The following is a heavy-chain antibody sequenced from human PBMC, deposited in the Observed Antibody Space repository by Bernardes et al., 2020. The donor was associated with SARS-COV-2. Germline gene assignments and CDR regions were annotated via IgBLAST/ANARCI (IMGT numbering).Heavy chain of an antibody. CDR2: IYPDDSDT. CDR1: GYNFPYSW. J-gene: IGHJ4*02. V-gene: IGHV5-51*01. Sequence: GESLTISCKASGYNFPYSWIGWVRQMPGTGLDWMGIIYPDDSDTKYSPSFQGQVTISADKSISTAYLQWRSLRASDTAMYYCARSRSRILATTKLEDWGQGTLVTVSS. D-gene: IGHD5-12*01. CDR3: ARSRSRILATTKLED.